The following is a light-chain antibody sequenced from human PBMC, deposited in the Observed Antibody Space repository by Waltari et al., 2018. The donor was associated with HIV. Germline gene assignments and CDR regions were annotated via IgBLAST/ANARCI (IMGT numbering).Light chain of an antibody. CDR2: EVI. Sequence: QSALTQPPSVSGSPGQSVTISCTGTSSDVGAYDRISWYHQPPGTPPKLMIYEVIYRPSGVPDRFSGSKSGNTASLTISGLQAEDEGDYYCSSYTSSNIYVFGTATTVTVL. J-gene: IGLJ1*01. CDR3: SSYTSSNIYV. CDR1: SSDVGAYDR. V-gene: IGLV2-18*02.